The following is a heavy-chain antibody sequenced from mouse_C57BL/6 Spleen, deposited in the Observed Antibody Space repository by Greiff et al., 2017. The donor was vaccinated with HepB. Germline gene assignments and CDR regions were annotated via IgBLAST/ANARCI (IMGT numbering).Heavy chain of an antibody. CDR1: GFSLSTFGMG. CDR2: IWWDDDK. Sequence: QVTLKECGPGILQPSQTLSLTCSFSGFSLSTFGMGVGWIRQPSGKGLEWLAHIWWDDDKYYNPALKSRLTISKDTSKNQVFLKIANVDTADTATYYCARIVSDYYGSSYSYYAMDYWGQGTSVTVSS. CDR3: ARIVSDYYGSSYSYYAMDY. J-gene: IGHJ4*01. D-gene: IGHD1-1*01. V-gene: IGHV8-8*01.